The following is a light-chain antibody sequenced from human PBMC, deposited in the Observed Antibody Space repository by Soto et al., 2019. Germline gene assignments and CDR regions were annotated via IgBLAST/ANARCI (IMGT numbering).Light chain of an antibody. CDR2: KAF. CDR1: QTISSC. Sequence: DIQMTQSPSTLSGSVGDRVTITCRASQTISSCLAWYQQKPGKAPKILIYKAFTLKSGVPSRFSGSVSGTEFTHTISSLQPDDFATYYGQHYNSYSEAFGQGTKVELK. J-gene: IGKJ1*01. V-gene: IGKV1-5*03. CDR3: QHYNSYSEA.